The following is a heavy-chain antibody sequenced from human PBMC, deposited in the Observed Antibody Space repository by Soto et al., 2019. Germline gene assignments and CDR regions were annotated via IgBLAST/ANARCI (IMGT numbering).Heavy chain of an antibody. J-gene: IGHJ5*02. Sequence: PGGSLRLSCAASGFTFSDYYMSWIRQAPGKGLEWVSYISSSSSYTNYADSVKGRFTISRDNAKNSLYLQMNSLRAEDTAVYYCARSPMNRGVIGAFDPRGQGTPVTVSS. V-gene: IGHV3-11*03. CDR2: ISSSSSYT. CDR3: ARSPMNRGVIGAFDP. D-gene: IGHD3-10*01. CDR1: GFTFSDYY.